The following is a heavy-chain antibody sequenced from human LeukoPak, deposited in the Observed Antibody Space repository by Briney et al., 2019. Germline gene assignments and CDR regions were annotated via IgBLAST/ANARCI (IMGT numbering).Heavy chain of an antibody. CDR1: GYTFTSYY. CDR2: INPSGGST. CDR3: ARARDMVRGLIITGGFDY. V-gene: IGHV1-46*01. J-gene: IGHJ4*02. Sequence: GASVKFSCKASGYTFTSYYMHWVRQAPGQGLEWMVIINPSGGSTSYAQKFQGRVTMTRDTSTSTVYMELSSMRSEDTAVYYCARARDMVRGLIITGGFDYWGQGTLVTVSS. D-gene: IGHD3-10*01.